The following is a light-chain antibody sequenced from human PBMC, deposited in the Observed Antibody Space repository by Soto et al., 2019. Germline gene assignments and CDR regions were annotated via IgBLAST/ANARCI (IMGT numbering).Light chain of an antibody. Sequence: IVLAQSPCTLSLSPGERATLSCRDIQSVDSPLAWYQQKPGQAPRLLIYDASIRATGIPARFSGSGSGTDFTLTISGLQSEDFAVYYCQQYNNWPQTFGQGTKVDIK. J-gene: IGKJ1*01. CDR3: QQYNNWPQT. CDR1: QSVDSP. V-gene: IGKV3-15*01. CDR2: DAS.